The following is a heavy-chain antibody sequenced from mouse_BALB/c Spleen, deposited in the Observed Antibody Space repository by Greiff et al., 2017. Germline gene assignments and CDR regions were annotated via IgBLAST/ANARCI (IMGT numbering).Heavy chain of an antibody. CDR2: ISSGSSTI. J-gene: IGHJ4*01. CDR1: GFTFSSFG. CDR3: ARNYGTYYAMDY. Sequence: EVKLVESGGGLVQPGGSRKLSCAASGFTFSSFGMHWVRQAPEKGLEWVAYISSGSSTIYYADTVKGRFTISRDNPKNTLFLQMTSLRSEDTAMYYCARNYGTYYAMDYWGQGTSVTVSS. D-gene: IGHD2-1*01. V-gene: IGHV5-17*02.